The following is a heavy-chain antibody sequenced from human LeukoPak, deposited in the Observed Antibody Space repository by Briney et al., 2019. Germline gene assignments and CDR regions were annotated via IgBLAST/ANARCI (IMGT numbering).Heavy chain of an antibody. D-gene: IGHD2-2*02. V-gene: IGHV3-7*01. CDR3: ARMFCSSTTCYTDAFDI. Sequence: GGSLRLSCVASGFTFSRYWMSWVRQAPGKAPEWVANTKPDESEKYYYHSVRGRFTVSRDNAKNSVYLEMNDLRADDTAVYYCARMFCSSTTCYTDAFDIWGQGTMVTVSS. CDR2: TKPDESEK. CDR1: GFTFSRYW. J-gene: IGHJ3*02.